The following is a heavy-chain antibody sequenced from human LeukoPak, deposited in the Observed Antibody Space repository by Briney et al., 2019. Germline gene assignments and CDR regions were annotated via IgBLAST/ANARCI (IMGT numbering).Heavy chain of an antibody. Sequence: ASVKVPCKASGYTFTGYYMHWVRQAPGQGLEWMGWINPNSGGTNYAQKFQGRVTMTRDTSISTAYMELSRLRSDDTAVYYCATIYYDFWSGYSFDYWGQGTLVTVSS. J-gene: IGHJ4*02. CDR2: INPNSGGT. CDR3: ATIYYDFWSGYSFDY. D-gene: IGHD3-3*01. V-gene: IGHV1-2*02. CDR1: GYTFTGYY.